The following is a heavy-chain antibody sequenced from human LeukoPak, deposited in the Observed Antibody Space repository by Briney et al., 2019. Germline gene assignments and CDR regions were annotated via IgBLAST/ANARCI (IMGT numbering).Heavy chain of an antibody. CDR1: GGSISSSSYY. CDR3: ARHAGSSTSSVLFDY. D-gene: IGHD2-2*01. J-gene: IGHJ4*02. V-gene: IGHV4-39*01. CDR2: IYYSGST. Sequence: SETLSLTCTVSGGSISSSSYYWGWIRQPPGKGLEWIGSIYYSGSTYYNPSLKSRVTISVDTSKNQFSLKLSSVTAADTAVYYCARHAGSSTSSVLFDYWGQGTLVTVSS.